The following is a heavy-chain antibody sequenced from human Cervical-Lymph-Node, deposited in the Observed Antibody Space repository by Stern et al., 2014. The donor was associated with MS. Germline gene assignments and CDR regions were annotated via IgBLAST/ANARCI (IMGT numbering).Heavy chain of an antibody. CDR2: INPNSGGT. V-gene: IGHV1-2*04. CDR3: ARGAAAEYNWFDP. J-gene: IGHJ5*02. Sequence: QLVQSGAEVKKPGASVKVSCKASGYTFTGYYMHWVRQAPGQGLEWMGWINPNSGGTNYAQTFQGWVTMTRDTSISTAYMELSRLRSDDTAVYYCARGAAAEYNWFDPWGQGTLVTVSS. D-gene: IGHD2-2*01. CDR1: GYTFTGYY.